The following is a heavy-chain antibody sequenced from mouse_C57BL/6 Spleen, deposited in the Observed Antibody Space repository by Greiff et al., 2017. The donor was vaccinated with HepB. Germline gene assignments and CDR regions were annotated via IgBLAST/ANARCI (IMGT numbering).Heavy chain of an antibody. D-gene: IGHD1-1*01. CDR2: ISNLAYSI. Sequence: EVHLVESGGGLVQPGGSLKLSCAASGFTFSDYGMAWVRQAPRKGPEWVAFISNLAYSIYYADTVTGRFTIARENAKNTLYLERSSLRSEDTAMYYCARRTITTVEDWYFDVWGTGTTVTVSS. CDR3: ARRTITTVEDWYFDV. CDR1: GFTFSDYG. V-gene: IGHV5-15*01. J-gene: IGHJ1*03.